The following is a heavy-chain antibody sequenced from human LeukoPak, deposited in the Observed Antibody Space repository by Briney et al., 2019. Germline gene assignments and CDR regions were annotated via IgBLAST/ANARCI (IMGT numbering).Heavy chain of an antibody. CDR2: INPSGGST. D-gene: IGHD3-22*01. CDR1: GYTFAGYY. Sequence: ASVKVSCKASGYTFAGYYMHWVRQAPGQGLEWMGIINPSGGSTSYAQKFQGRVTMTRDMSTSTVYMELSSLRSEDTAVYYCARDPVDSSGYYYFDYWGQGTLVTVSS. V-gene: IGHV1-46*01. J-gene: IGHJ4*02. CDR3: ARDPVDSSGYYYFDY.